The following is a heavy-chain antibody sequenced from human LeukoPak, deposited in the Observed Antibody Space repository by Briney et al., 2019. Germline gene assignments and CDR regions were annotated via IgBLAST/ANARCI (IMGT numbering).Heavy chain of an antibody. CDR2: IYSGGST. CDR3: ARDFYDTSGYYYDY. J-gene: IGHJ4*02. Sequence: GGSLRLSCAASGFTVSSNYMSWVRQAPGKGLEWVSVIYSGGSTYYADSVKGRFTISRDNAKNSLYLQMNSLRAEDTAVYYCARDFYDTSGYYYDYWGQGTLVTVSS. CDR1: GFTVSSNY. V-gene: IGHV3-53*01. D-gene: IGHD3-22*01.